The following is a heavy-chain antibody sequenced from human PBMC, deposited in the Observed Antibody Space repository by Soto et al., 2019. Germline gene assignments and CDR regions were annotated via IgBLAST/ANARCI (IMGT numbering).Heavy chain of an antibody. CDR3: ARERITLGYDY. D-gene: IGHD3-16*01. V-gene: IGHV3-66*01. CDR2: IFIGGRT. J-gene: IGHJ4*01. Sequence: EVQLVESGGGLVQPGGSLRLSCAASGLSVSSNQMSWVRQALGKGLEWVSVIFIGGRTHYADSVRGRFTISRDHSKNTLYLQMNSLLAEDTAVYYCARERITLGYDYWGHGTLVTVSS. CDR1: GLSVSSNQ.